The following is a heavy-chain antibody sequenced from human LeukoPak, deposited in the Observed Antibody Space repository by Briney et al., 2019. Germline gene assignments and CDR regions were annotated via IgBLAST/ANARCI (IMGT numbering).Heavy chain of an antibody. D-gene: IGHD3-3*01. Sequence: GGSLRLSCAASGFTFSSYAMSWVRQAPAKGREGVSAISGSGGSTYYAASVKGRFTISRDNSKNTLYLQMNSLRAEDTAVYYRAKSGQRDDFWSGYYMDVWGKGTTVTVSS. V-gene: IGHV3-23*01. CDR2: ISGSGGST. CDR1: GFTFSSYA. J-gene: IGHJ6*03. CDR3: AKSGQRDDFWSGYYMDV.